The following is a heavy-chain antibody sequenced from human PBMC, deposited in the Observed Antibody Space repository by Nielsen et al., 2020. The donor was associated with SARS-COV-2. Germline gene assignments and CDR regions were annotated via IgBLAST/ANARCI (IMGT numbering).Heavy chain of an antibody. D-gene: IGHD3-22*01. V-gene: IGHV4-39*01. J-gene: IGHJ4*02. CDR3: ARLGVDSYDSSGYYPYYFDY. Sequence: WIRQPPGKGLEWIGSIYYSGSTYYNPSLKSRVTISVDTSKNQFSLKLSSVTAADTAVYYCARLGVDSYDSSGYYPYYFDYWGQGTLVTVSS. CDR2: IYYSGST.